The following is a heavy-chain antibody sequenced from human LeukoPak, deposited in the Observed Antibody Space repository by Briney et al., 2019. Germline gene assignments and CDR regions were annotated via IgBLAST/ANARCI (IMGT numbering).Heavy chain of an antibody. CDR1: GGSISSSYW. CDR3: ARGNYYGSGSPLDY. D-gene: IGHD3-10*01. J-gene: IGHJ4*02. Sequence: PSETLSLTCAVSGGSISSSYWWSWVRQPPGKGLEWIGEVYHSVSTNYYPSLKSRVTISVDTSKNQFSLKLSSVTAADTAVYYCARGNYYGSGSPLDYWGQGTLVTVSS. CDR2: VYHSVST. V-gene: IGHV4-4*02.